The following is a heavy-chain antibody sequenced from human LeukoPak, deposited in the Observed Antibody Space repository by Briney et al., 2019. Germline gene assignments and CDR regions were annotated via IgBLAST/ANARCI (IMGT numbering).Heavy chain of an antibody. V-gene: IGHV1-2*02. Sequence: ASVKVSCKTSGYSFTDYYMHWVRQAPGQGLEWMGRINPNSGGTSSAQKFQGRVTMTRDTSITTVYMEVSWLTSDDTAIYYCARDVGLVWFGEVGYFDYWGQGTLVTVSS. D-gene: IGHD3-10*01. CDR1: GYSFTDYY. J-gene: IGHJ4*02. CDR2: INPNSGGT. CDR3: ARDVGLVWFGEVGYFDY.